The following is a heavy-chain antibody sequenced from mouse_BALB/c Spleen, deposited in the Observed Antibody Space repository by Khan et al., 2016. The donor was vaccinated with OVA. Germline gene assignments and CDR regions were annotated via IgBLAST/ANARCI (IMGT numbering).Heavy chain of an antibody. D-gene: IGHD2-14*01. CDR2: IYPFNDGT. Sequence: VQLQQSGPELVKPGASVKMSCTASGYTFTSSVIHWVRQKSGQGLDWIGYIYPFNDGTKYNEKFEGKATLTSDKSSSTAYMELSSLTSEDSACYYCARNYRYDVYFDSWGQGTTLTVSS. J-gene: IGHJ2*01. CDR3: ARNYRYDVYFDS. V-gene: IGHV1S136*01. CDR1: GYTFTSSV.